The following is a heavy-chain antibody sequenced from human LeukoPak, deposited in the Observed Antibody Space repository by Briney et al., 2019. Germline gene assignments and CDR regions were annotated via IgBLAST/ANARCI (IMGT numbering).Heavy chain of an antibody. CDR2: IYSGGST. J-gene: IGHJ4*02. D-gene: IGHD4-17*01. V-gene: IGHV3-66*02. CDR1: GFTVSSNY. CDR3: ARDLDYGDYVYGY. Sequence: GGSLRLSCAASGFTVSSNYMSWVRQAPGKGLEWVSVIYSGGSTYYADSVKGRFTISRDNSKNTLYLQMNGLRAGDTAVYYCARDLDYGDYVYGYWGQGTLVTVSS.